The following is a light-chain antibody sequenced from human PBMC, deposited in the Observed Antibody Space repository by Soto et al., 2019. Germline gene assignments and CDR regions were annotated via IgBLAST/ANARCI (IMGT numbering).Light chain of an antibody. CDR3: QQYNDWPLT. CDR2: GAF. Sequence: EVVFTQSPGTLSLSPGERATLSCRSSQSVSNNYLAWYQQKPGQAPSLLIYGAFTRATGIPARFSGTGSGTEFTLTISSLQSEDFALYYCQQYNDWPLTFGQGTKVDI. V-gene: IGKV3-15*01. J-gene: IGKJ1*01. CDR1: QSVSNN.